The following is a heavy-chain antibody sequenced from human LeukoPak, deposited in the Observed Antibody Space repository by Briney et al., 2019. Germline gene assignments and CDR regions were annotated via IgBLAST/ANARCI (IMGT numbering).Heavy chain of an antibody. V-gene: IGHV4-30-4*01. CDR3: XRXIAYGGTPFDY. D-gene: IGHD4-23*01. J-gene: IGHJ4*02. CDR2: IYYSGST. CDR1: GGSISSGDYY. Sequence: SQTLSLTCTVSGGSISSGDYYWSWIRQPPGKGLEWIGYIYYSGSTYYNPSPKSRVTISVDTSKNQFSLKLSSVTAAGTAVYXXXRXIAYGGTPFDYWGQGTLVAVSS.